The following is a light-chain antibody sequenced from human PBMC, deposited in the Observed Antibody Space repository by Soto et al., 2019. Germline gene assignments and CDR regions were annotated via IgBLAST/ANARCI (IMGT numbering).Light chain of an antibody. CDR2: STN. CDR1: SGSVSTTYY. J-gene: IGLJ2*01. CDR3: VLCMGSGFPE. Sequence: QTVVTQEPSFSVSPGGTVTLTCGLSSGSVSTTYYPSWYQQTPGQPPRTLIYSTNTRSPGVPHRFSGSILGNKAALTITGAQAEDESIYFCVLCMGSGFPEFGGGTKLTVL. V-gene: IGLV8-61*01.